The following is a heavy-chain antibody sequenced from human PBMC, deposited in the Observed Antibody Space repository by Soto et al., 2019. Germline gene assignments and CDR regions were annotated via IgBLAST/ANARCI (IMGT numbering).Heavy chain of an antibody. CDR2: ISYDGSNK. D-gene: IGHD6-19*01. V-gene: IGHV3-30-3*01. CDR3: ARDSVRSGWYVGYFDY. CDR1: GFTFSSYA. J-gene: IGHJ4*02. Sequence: QVQLVESGGGVVQPGRSLRLSCAASGFTFSSYAMHWVRQAPGKGLEWVAVISYDGSNKYYADSVKGRFTISRDNSKNTLYLQMNSLRAEDTAVYYCARDSVRSGWYVGYFDYWGQGTLVTVSS.